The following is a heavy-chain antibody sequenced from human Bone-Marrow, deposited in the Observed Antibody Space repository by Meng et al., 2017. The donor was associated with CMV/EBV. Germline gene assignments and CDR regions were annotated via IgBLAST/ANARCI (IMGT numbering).Heavy chain of an antibody. CDR1: GYTFTGYY. Sequence: ASVKVSCKASGYTFTGYYMHWVRQAPGQGLEWMGWFNPNSGGTNYAQKFQGRVTMTRDTSISTAYMELSRLRSDDTAVYYCARVKCSSTSCQGYFDYWGQGTLVTVSS. CDR3: ARVKCSSTSCQGYFDY. V-gene: IGHV1-2*02. D-gene: IGHD2-2*01. CDR2: FNPNSGGT. J-gene: IGHJ4*02.